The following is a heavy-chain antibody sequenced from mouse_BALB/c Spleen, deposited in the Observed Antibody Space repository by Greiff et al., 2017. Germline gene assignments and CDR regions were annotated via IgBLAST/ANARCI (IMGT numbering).Heavy chain of an antibody. J-gene: IGHJ3*01. Sequence: EVQLVESGGGLVKPGGSLKLSCAASGFTFSSYTMSWVRQTPEKRLEWVATISSGGSYTYYPDSVKGRFTISRDNAKNTLYLQMSSLKSEDTAMYYCTRDKFTTGEAWFDYWGQGTLVTVSA. CDR1: GFTFSSYT. CDR2: ISSGGSYT. V-gene: IGHV5-6-4*01. CDR3: TRDKFTTGEAWFDY. D-gene: IGHD1-1*01.